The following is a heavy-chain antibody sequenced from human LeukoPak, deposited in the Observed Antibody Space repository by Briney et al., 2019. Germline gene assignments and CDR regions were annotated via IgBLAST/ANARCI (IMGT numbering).Heavy chain of an antibody. V-gene: IGHV4-59*12. CDR1: GGSISNYY. J-gene: IGHJ6*03. Sequence: SETLSLTCTVSGGSISNYYWSWIRQPPGKGLEWIGYIYYSGSTNYNPSLKSRVTISVDTSKNQFSLKLSSVTAADTAVYYCARGLRSGDYMDVWGKGTTVTVSS. CDR3: ARGLRSGDYMDV. D-gene: IGHD3-10*01. CDR2: IYYSGST.